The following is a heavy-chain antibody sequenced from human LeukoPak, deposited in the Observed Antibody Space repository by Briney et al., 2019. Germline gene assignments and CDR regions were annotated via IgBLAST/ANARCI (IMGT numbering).Heavy chain of an antibody. D-gene: IGHD3-16*01. CDR2: ISGSGGST. Sequence: GGSLRLSCAASGFTFSNNAMSWVRQAPGKGLEWVSAISGSGGSTYYADSVKGRFSISRDNSKNTLYLQMNSLRAGDTAVYYCGKDPQGDWGQGTLVTVSS. CDR3: GKDPQGD. V-gene: IGHV3-23*01. CDR1: GFTFSNNA. J-gene: IGHJ4*02.